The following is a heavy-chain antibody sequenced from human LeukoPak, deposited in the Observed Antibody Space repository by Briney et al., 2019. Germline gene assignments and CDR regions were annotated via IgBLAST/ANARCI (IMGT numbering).Heavy chain of an antibody. D-gene: IGHD1-26*01. J-gene: IGHJ4*02. CDR3: AKRGDY. CDR2: IKPDGSDK. V-gene: IGHV3-7*05. CDR1: GFTSSSW. Sequence: PGGSLRLSCATSGFTSSSWMSWVRQARGEGLEWVATIKPDGSDKYYVDSVKGRFAISRDNSKNTLHLQMNSLRAEDTAVYFCAKRGDYWGQGTLVTVSS.